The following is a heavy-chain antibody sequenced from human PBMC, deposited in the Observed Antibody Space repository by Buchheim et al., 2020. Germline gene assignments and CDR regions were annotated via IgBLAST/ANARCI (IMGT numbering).Heavy chain of an antibody. V-gene: IGHV4-39*07. CDR2: TRSTGTT. D-gene: IGHD3-22*01. Sequence: QLQLQESGPGLVKPSETLSLTCTVSGGSIDSRNYYWGWIRQPPGEGLEWIGTTRSTGTTYYNPSLKSRVTIPVDTSQNQFSLKLSSVTAADTAVYYCARDPYCYDNSSYKYFFDYWGQGIL. CDR3: ARDPYCYDNSSYKYFFDY. J-gene: IGHJ4*02. CDR1: GGSIDSRNYY.